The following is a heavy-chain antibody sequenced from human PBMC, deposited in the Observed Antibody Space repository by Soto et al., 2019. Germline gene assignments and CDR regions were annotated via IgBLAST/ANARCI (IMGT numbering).Heavy chain of an antibody. J-gene: IGHJ3*02. CDR3: ATILNRAFET. CDR1: EFTFSSYW. V-gene: IGHV3-7*01. CDR2: IKQDGTEK. Sequence: EVQLVESGGGLVQPGGSLRLSCAASEFTFSSYWMSWVRQAPGRGLEWMGNIKQDGTEKDYVDSVKGRFTISRDNARNSVFLQMDSLRADDTAVYYCATILNRAFETWGQGTMVTVSS. D-gene: IGHD3-3*01.